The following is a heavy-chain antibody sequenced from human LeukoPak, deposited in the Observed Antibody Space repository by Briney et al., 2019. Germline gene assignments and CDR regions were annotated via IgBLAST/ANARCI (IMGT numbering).Heavy chain of an antibody. CDR1: GFTFSSYA. V-gene: IGHV3-23*01. CDR2: ISGSGGST. J-gene: IGHJ3*02. Sequence: GGSLRLSCAASGFTFSSYAMSWVRQAPGKGLEWVSAISGSGGSTYYADSVKGRFTISRDNAKNSLYLHMNSLRAEDTAVYYCARDPEVVAFDIWGRGTMVTVST. D-gene: IGHD1-14*01. CDR3: ARDPEVVAFDI.